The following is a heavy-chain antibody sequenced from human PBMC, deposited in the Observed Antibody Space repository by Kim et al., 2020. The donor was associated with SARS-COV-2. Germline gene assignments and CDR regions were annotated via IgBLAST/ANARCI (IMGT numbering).Heavy chain of an antibody. CDR2: IWYDGSKK. CDR3: AKEAGATSGYFDY. D-gene: IGHD1-26*01. Sequence: GGSLRLSCAASGFTFSSYGMHWVRQAPGKGLEWVAVIWYDGSKKYYVDSVKGRFTISRDNSKSTLYLQMNSLRAEDTAVYYCAKEAGATSGYFDYWGQGTLVTVSS. J-gene: IGHJ4*02. V-gene: IGHV3-33*03. CDR1: GFTFSSYG.